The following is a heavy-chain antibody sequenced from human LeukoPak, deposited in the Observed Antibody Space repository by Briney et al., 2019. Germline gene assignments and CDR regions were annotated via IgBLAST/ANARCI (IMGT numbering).Heavy chain of an antibody. Sequence: SETLSLTCTVSGGSISSSSYYWGWIRQPPGKGLEWIGSIYYSGSTYYNPSLKSRVTISVDTSKNQFSLKLSSVTAADTAVYYCARDYGARLRPPVGFDPWGQGTLVTVSS. CDR2: IYYSGST. V-gene: IGHV4-39*02. D-gene: IGHD4/OR15-4a*01. CDR3: ARDYGARLRPPVGFDP. CDR1: GGSISSSSYY. J-gene: IGHJ5*02.